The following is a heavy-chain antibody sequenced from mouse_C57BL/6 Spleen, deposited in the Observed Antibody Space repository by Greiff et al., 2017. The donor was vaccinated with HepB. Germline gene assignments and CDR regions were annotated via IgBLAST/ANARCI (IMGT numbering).Heavy chain of an antibody. CDR1: GYTFTSYW. V-gene: IGHV1-69*01. Sequence: QVQLQQPGAELVMPGASVKLSCKASGYTFTSYWMHWVKQRPGQGLEWIGEIDPSDSYTNYNQKFKGKSTLTVDKSSSTAYMQLSSLTSEDSAVYYCARSVGTMITTRDCFDYWGQGTTLTVSS. CDR3: ARSVGTMITTRDCFDY. CDR2: IDPSDSYT. J-gene: IGHJ2*01. D-gene: IGHD2-4*01.